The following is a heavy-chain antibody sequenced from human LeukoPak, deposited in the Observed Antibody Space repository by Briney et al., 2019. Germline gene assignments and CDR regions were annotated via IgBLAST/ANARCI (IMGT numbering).Heavy chain of an antibody. CDR2: INQEGSDK. D-gene: IGHD3-22*01. CDR3: ARVTRDGDSSAYRHFDY. CDR1: GFSFDEYW. J-gene: IGHJ4*02. V-gene: IGHV3-7*05. Sequence: GGSLRLSCAASGFSFDEYWMSWVRQAPGKGLECVANINQEGSDKHYVDSVKVRLTISRDNAKNSLYVQMNSLRAEDTAVYYCARVTRDGDSSAYRHFDYWGQGILVTVSS.